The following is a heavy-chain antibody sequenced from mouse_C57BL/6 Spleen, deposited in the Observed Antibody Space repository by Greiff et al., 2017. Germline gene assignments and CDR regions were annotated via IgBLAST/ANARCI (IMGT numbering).Heavy chain of an antibody. CDR1: GFTFSSYA. D-gene: IGHD3-2*02. Sequence: DVKLVESGGGLVKPGGSLKLSCAASGFTFSSYAMSWVRQTPEKRLEWVATISDGGSYTYYPDNVKGRFTISRDNAKNNLYLQMSHLKSENTTMYCCTRVLDSSGYNCDYGGQDTTLPVSS. J-gene: IGHJ2*01. CDR3: TRVLDSSGYNCDY. V-gene: IGHV5-4*03. CDR2: ISDGGSYT.